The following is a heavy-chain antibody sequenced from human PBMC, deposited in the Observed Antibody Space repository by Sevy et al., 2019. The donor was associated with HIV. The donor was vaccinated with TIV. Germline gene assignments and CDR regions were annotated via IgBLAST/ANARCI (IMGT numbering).Heavy chain of an antibody. J-gene: IGHJ5*02. Sequence: SETLSLTCTVSGGSISSYYWSWIRQPPGKGLEWIGYIYYSGSTNYNPSLKSRVTISVDTSKNQFSRKLSSVTAADTAGYYCARDRKGYCSSTGCSGGYNWFDPWGQRTLVTVSS. CDR2: IYYSGST. CDR1: GGSISSYY. V-gene: IGHV4-59*01. D-gene: IGHD2-2*01. CDR3: ARDRKGYCSSTGCSGGYNWFDP.